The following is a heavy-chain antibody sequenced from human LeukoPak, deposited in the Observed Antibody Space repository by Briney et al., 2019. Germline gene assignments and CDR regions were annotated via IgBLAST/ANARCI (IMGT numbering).Heavy chain of an antibody. J-gene: IGHJ4*02. CDR2: ISGSGGST. CDR3: AKDRGYYDSSGYYQHY. CDR1: GFTFSSYA. Sequence: GGSLRLSCAASGFTFSSYAMSWVRQAPGKGLEWVSAISGSGGSTYYADSVKGRFTISRDNSKNTLYLQMNSLRAEDAAVYYCAKDRGYYDSSGYYQHYWGQGTLVTVSS. D-gene: IGHD3-22*01. V-gene: IGHV3-23*01.